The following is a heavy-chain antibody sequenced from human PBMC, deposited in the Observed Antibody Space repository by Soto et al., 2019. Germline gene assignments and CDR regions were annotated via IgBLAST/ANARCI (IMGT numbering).Heavy chain of an antibody. V-gene: IGHV3-30*03. CDR3: AREMVESDYDQYYFDY. CDR2: ISYDGGKK. Sequence: QVQLVESGGGVVQPGRSRRLSCVASGFTFSSFGMHWVRQAPGKGLEWVAVISYDGGKKYNADSVTGRFSISRDISNNTLYLQMNSLRAEDTAVYYCAREMVESDYDQYYFDYWGQGTLVTVSS. D-gene: IGHD5-12*01. CDR1: GFTFSSFG. J-gene: IGHJ4*02.